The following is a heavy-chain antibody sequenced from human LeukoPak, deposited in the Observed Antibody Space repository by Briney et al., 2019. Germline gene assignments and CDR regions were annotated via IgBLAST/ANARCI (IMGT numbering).Heavy chain of an antibody. CDR1: GGSIGSSSYY. Sequence: SETLSLTCTVSGGSIGSSSYYWGWIRQPPGKGLAWIGSIYYSGSTYYNPSLKSRVTISVDTSKNQFSLKLSSVTAADTAVYYCARAKYYYGSGSSFDYWGQGTLVTVSS. D-gene: IGHD3-10*01. CDR2: IYYSGST. V-gene: IGHV4-39*07. CDR3: ARAKYYYGSGSSFDY. J-gene: IGHJ4*02.